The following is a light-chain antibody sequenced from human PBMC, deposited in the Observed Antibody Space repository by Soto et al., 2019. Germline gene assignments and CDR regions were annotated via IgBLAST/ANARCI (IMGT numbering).Light chain of an antibody. J-gene: IGLJ1*01. Sequence: QSALTQPASVSGSPGQSINISCTGTSSDVGGYNYVSWYQHHPGKAPKLIIYDVSNRPSGVSNPFSGSKSGNMASLTISGLQPEDEADYYCSSYTTSNTRQIVFGTGTKVTVL. V-gene: IGLV2-14*03. CDR1: SSDVGGYNY. CDR2: DVS. CDR3: SSYTTSNTRQIV.